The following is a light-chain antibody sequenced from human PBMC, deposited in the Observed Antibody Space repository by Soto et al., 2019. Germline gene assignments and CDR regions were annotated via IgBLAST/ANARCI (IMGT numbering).Light chain of an antibody. CDR2: EVS. CDR3: TSYTSSSTYV. CDR1: SSDVGGYNY. Sequence: QSALTQPASVSGSPGQSITISCTGTSSDVGGYNYVSWYQQHPGKAPKLMIFEVSNRLSGVSHRFSGSKSGNTASLTISGLQAEDDADYYCTSYTSSSTYVFGTGTKVTVL. V-gene: IGLV2-14*01. J-gene: IGLJ1*01.